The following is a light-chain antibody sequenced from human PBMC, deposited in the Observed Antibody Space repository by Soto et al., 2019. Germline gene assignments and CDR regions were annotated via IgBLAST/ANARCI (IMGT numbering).Light chain of an antibody. J-gene: IGLJ1*01. CDR2: DVS. CDR1: SSDVGGYNY. CDR3: SSYTSSSIHYV. V-gene: IGLV2-14*01. Sequence: QSVLTQPASVSGSPGQSITISCTGTSSDVGGYNYVSWYQQHPGKAPKLMIYDVSNRPSGVSNRFSGSKSGNTASLTISGLQAEDVADYYCSSYTSSSIHYVFGTGTKVTVL.